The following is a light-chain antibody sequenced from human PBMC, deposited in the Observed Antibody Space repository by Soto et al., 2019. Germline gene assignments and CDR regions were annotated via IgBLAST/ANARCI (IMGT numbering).Light chain of an antibody. CDR1: QSVTSN. Sequence: EIVLTQSPGTLSLSPGERATLSCRASQSVTSNYLGWYQQKPGQAPRLLIFDTSTRATGVPARFSGSGFRTEFTLTIDSLQSDDFAVYYCQQYSNWPRGSFGQGTKVDIK. V-gene: IGKV3-15*01. CDR3: QQYSNWPRGS. J-gene: IGKJ1*01. CDR2: DTS.